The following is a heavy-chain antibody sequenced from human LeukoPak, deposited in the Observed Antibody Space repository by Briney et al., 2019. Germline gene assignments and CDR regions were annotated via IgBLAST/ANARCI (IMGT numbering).Heavy chain of an antibody. D-gene: IGHD1/OR15-1a*01. J-gene: IGHJ4*02. V-gene: IGHV4-59*05. Sequence: SETLSLTCTVSGVSISGYYWIWIRQSPGRGLEYIGSIFYRESFSYGGTTFYNPSLQSRVTISVDTSKNAFSLRLTSVTAADTAVYFCARQISGNKDYWGQGALVTVSS. CDR1: GVSISGYY. CDR3: ARQISGNKDY. CDR2: IFYRESFSYGGTT.